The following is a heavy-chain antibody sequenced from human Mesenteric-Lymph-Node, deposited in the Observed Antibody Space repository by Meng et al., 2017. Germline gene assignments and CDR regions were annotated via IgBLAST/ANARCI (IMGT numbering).Heavy chain of an antibody. Sequence: LRLSCTVSGGSISSSSYYWGWIRQPPGKGLEWIGYIYYSGSTYYHPSLKSRGTISVDTSKNQFSLKLSSVTAADPAVYYCARHSSGYYSQYFDYWGQGTLVTVSS. CDR2: IYYSGST. J-gene: IGHJ4*02. D-gene: IGHD3-22*01. CDR3: ARHSSGYYSQYFDY. V-gene: IGHV4-31*03. CDR1: GGSISSSSYY.